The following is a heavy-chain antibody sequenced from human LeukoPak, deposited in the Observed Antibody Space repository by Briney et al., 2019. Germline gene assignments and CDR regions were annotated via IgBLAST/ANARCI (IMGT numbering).Heavy chain of an antibody. D-gene: IGHD3-10*01. J-gene: IGHJ3*02. CDR3: ARTYYYGSGSFLSAFDI. V-gene: IGHV4-39*07. CDR2: IYYSGST. Sequence: SETLSPTCTVSGGSISSSSYYWGWIRQPPGKGLEWIGSIYYSGSTYYNPSLKSRVTISVDTSKNQFSLKLSSVTAADTAVYYCARTYYYGSGSFLSAFDIWGQGTMVTVSS. CDR1: GGSISSSSYY.